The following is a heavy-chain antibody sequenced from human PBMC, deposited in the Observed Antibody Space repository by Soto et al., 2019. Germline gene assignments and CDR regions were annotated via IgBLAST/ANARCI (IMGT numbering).Heavy chain of an antibody. V-gene: IGHV5-51*01. CDR1: GYSFTSYW. CDR3: ARVPRRLRKLSSSFYFDY. Sequence: GESLKISCKGSGYSFTSYWIGWVRQMPGKGLEWMGIIYPGDSDTRYSPSFQGQVTISADKSISTAYLQWSSLKASDTAMYYCARVPRRLRKLSSSFYFDYWGQGTLVTVSS. D-gene: IGHD6-6*01. CDR2: IYPGDSDT. J-gene: IGHJ4*02.